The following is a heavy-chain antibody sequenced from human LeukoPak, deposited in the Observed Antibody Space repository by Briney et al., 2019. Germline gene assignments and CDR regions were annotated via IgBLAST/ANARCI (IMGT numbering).Heavy chain of an antibody. CDR2: FDPEDGET. CDR3: ATDRLDPGGVIVISFYAFDI. J-gene: IGHJ3*02. Sequence: GASVKVSCKVYGYTLTELSMHWVRQAPGKGLEWMGGFDPEDGETIYAQKFQGRVTMTEDTSTDTAYMELSSLRSEDTAVYYCATDRLDPGGVIVISFYAFDIWGQGTMVTVSS. V-gene: IGHV1-24*01. CDR1: GYTLTELS. D-gene: IGHD3-16*02.